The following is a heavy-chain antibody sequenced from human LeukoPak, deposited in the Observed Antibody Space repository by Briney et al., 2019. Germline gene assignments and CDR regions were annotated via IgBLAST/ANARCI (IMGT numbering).Heavy chain of an antibody. J-gene: IGHJ5*02. Sequence: SETLSLTCAVYGGSFSGYYWSWIRQPPGKGLEWIGYIYYSGSTNYNPSLKSRVTISVDTSKNQFSLKLSSVTAADTAVYYCARATFPHYDRHPNSIDPWGQGTLVTVSS. CDR2: IYYSGST. D-gene: IGHD5-12*01. CDR1: GGSFSGYY. V-gene: IGHV4-59*01. CDR3: ARATFPHYDRHPNSIDP.